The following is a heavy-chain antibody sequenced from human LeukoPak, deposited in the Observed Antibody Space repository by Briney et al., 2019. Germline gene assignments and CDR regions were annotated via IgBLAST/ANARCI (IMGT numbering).Heavy chain of an antibody. V-gene: IGHV3-7*01. CDR1: GFTFSNYW. D-gene: IGHD5-24*01. CDR2: IKQDGGQT. J-gene: IGHJ6*03. Sequence: GGSLRLSCAASGFTFSNYWMAWVRQAPGKGLEWVANIKQDGGQTYYVDSLKGRFIISRDNAKNSLYLQMNSLRAEDTAVYYCARGMATIDGYYYYMDVWGKGTTVTVSS. CDR3: ARGMATIDGYYYYMDV.